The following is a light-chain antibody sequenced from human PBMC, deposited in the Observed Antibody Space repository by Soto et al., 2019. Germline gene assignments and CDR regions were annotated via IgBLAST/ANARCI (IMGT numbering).Light chain of an antibody. J-gene: IGKJ5*01. CDR2: DAS. CDR3: QQYNSYSGT. V-gene: IGKV1-5*01. Sequence: DIQMTQSPSTLYASIGDRVTITCRASLSIRNWLAWYQQKPGQAPKLLIYDASSLESGVPSRFSGSGSGTEFTLTITSLQLDDFATYYCQQYNSYSGTFGQGTRLENK. CDR1: LSIRNW.